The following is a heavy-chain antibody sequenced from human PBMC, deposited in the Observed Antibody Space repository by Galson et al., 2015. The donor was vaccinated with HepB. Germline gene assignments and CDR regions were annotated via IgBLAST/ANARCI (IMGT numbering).Heavy chain of an antibody. CDR3: AKDGRYCSGGSCYSGPGVDTAMAN. V-gene: IGHV3-30*02. J-gene: IGHJ4*02. D-gene: IGHD2-15*01. Sequence: SLRLSCAASGFTFSSYGMHWVRQAPGKGLEWAAFIRYDGSNKYYADSVKGRFTISRDNSKNTLYLQMNSLRAEDTAVYYCAKDGRYCSGGSCYSGPGVDTAMANWGQGTLVTVSS. CDR1: GFTFSSYG. CDR2: IRYDGSNK.